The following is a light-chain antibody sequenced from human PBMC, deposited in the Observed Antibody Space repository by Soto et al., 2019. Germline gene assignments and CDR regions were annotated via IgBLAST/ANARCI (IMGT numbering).Light chain of an antibody. CDR2: DVS. CDR3: TSYTSSGSYV. CDR1: SSDVGAYDY. V-gene: IGLV2-14*01. Sequence: QSVLTQPASVSGSPGQSIAISCTGTSSDVGAYDYVSWYQQHPGKAPKLMIYDVSNRPSGVSNRFSGSKSANTASLTISGLQAEDEADYYCTSYTSSGSYVFGTGTKVTVL. J-gene: IGLJ1*01.